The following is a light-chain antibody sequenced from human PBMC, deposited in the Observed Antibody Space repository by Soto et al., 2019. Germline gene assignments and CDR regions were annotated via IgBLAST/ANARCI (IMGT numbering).Light chain of an antibody. V-gene: IGLV4-60*02. J-gene: IGLJ3*02. CDR2: LEGSGSY. CDR1: SGHSSNI. Sequence: QPVLTQSSSASASLGSSVKLTCTLSSGHSSNIIAWHQQQPGKAPRYLMKLEGSGSYNTGSGVPDRFSGSSSGADRYLTISNLQFEDEADYYCETWDSNTRVFGGGTKLTVL. CDR3: ETWDSNTRV.